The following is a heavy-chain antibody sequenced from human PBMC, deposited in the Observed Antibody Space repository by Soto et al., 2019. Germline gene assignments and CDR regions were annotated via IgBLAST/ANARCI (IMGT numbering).Heavy chain of an antibody. CDR1: AGSLRRDY. V-gene: IGHV4-59*01. CDR2: IYYSGST. Sequence: SQALSLPRTVSAGSLRRDYWILFRHPLGKRLEWIGYIYYSGSTNYNPSLKSRVTISVDTSKNQFSLKLSSVTAADTAVYYCASWTKVTAERVDAFDIWGQGTMVAVS. D-gene: IGHD4-17*01. J-gene: IGHJ3*02. CDR3: ASWTKVTAERVDAFDI.